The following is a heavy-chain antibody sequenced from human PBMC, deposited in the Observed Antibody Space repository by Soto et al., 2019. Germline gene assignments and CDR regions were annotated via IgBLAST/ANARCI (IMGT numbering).Heavy chain of an antibody. CDR3: TRRERDSSGWYDY. V-gene: IGHV3-73*01. J-gene: IGHJ4*02. Sequence: GGSLRLSCAASGFTFSGSAMHWVRKASGKGLEWVGRIRSKANSYATAYAASVKGRFTISRDDSKNTAYLQMNSLKTEDTAVYYCTRRERDSSGWYDYWGQGTLVTVSS. D-gene: IGHD6-19*01. CDR1: GFTFSGSA. CDR2: IRSKANSYAT.